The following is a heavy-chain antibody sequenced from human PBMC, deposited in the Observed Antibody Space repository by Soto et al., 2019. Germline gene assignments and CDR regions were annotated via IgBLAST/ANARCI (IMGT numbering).Heavy chain of an antibody. V-gene: IGHV1-2*02. CDR3: AIALVRFLEWVPDSYYYTTDV. CDR1: GHFFTAYS. CDR2: INPKSGAT. D-gene: IGHD3-3*01. Sequence: EASVKVTFKASGHFFTAYSMHWVRQAPAQGVEWMGWINPKSGATNYAQRFQGRVTMTRDTSITTAYMDMSGLRSDDTAVYYCAIALVRFLEWVPDSYYYTTDVWGQGTTVTVSS. J-gene: IGHJ6*02.